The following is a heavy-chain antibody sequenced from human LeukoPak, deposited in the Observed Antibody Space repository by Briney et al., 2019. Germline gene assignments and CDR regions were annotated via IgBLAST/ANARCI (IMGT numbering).Heavy chain of an antibody. CDR3: ARDRGRWLQEFDY. J-gene: IGHJ4*02. CDR2: IIPIFGTA. D-gene: IGHD5-24*01. Sequence: ASVTVSCTASGGTFSSYAISWVRQAPGQGLEWMGGIIPIFGTANYAQKFQSRVTITADESTSTAYMELSSLRSEDTAVYYCARDRGRWLQEFDYWGQGTLVTVSS. CDR1: GGTFSSYA. V-gene: IGHV1-69*01.